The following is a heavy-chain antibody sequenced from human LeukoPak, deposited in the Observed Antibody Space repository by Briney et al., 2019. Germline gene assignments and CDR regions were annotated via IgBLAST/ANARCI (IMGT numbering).Heavy chain of an antibody. Sequence: GGSLRLSCAASGFTGSSDYMSWVRQAPGKGLEWVSVIYTGGSTYDADSVKGRFTISRDNSKNTLCLQMNSLRAEHTAVYYCARYCSDVSCYSFDVWGQGTMVTVSS. CDR2: IYTGGST. CDR1: GFTGSSDY. J-gene: IGHJ3*01. V-gene: IGHV3-53*01. CDR3: ARYCSDVSCYSFDV. D-gene: IGHD2-15*01.